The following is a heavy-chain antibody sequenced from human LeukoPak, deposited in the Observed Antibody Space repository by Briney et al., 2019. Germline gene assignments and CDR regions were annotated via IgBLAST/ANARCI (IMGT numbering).Heavy chain of an antibody. CDR2: IKSKTDGGTT. CDR3: TTEVGVFKGDYYDSSGLTMRKDY. D-gene: IGHD3-22*01. Sequence: GGSLSLSCAASGFTFSNAWMSWVSQAPGKGLEWVGRIKSKTDGGTTDYAAPVKGRFTISRDDSKNTLYLQMNSLKTEDTAVYYCTTEVGVFKGDYYDSSGLTMRKDYWGQGTLVTVSS. V-gene: IGHV3-15*01. CDR1: GFTFSNAW. J-gene: IGHJ4*02.